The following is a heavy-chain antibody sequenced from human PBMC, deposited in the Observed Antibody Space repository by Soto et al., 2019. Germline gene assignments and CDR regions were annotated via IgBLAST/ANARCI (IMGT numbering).Heavy chain of an antibody. V-gene: IGHV3-48*02. CDR2: VSSSSSAI. Sequence: EVQLVEAGGGLVQPGGSLRLSCAASGFTFSRYSMNWVRQAPGKGLEWVSYVSSSSSAIYYADSVKGRFTISRDNARNSLYLQMNGLRDEDTAVYYCAIGTDDSSGSTCDYWGQGTLVTVSS. CDR1: GFTFSRYS. D-gene: IGHD3-22*01. CDR3: AIGTDDSSGSTCDY. J-gene: IGHJ4*02.